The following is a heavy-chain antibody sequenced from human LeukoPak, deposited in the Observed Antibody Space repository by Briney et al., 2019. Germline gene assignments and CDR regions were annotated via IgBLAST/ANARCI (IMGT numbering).Heavy chain of an antibody. CDR1: GGSFSGYY. CDR2: INHSGST. D-gene: IGHD6-19*01. V-gene: IGHV4-34*01. CDR3: AREAVAGTVNDAFDI. Sequence: SETLSLTCAAYGGSFSGYYWSWIRQPPGKGLEWIGEINHSGSTNYNPSLKSRVTISVDTSKNQFSLKLSSVTAADTVVYYCAREAVAGTVNDAFDIWGQGTMVTVSS. J-gene: IGHJ3*02.